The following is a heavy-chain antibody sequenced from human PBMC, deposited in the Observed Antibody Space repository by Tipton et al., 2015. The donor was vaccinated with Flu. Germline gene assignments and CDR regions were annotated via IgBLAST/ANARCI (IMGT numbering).Heavy chain of an antibody. J-gene: IGHJ6*02. CDR2: ISAYNGNT. CDR1: GYTFTSYG. CDR3: AREAKWELAPVSYYYGMDV. Sequence: QLVQSGAEVKKPGASVKVPCKASGYTFTSYGISWVRQAPGQGLEWMGWISAYNGNTNYAQKLQGRVTMTTDTSTSTAYMELRSLRSDDTAVYYCAREAKWELAPVSYYYGMDVWGQGTTVTVSS. V-gene: IGHV1-18*01. D-gene: IGHD1-26*01.